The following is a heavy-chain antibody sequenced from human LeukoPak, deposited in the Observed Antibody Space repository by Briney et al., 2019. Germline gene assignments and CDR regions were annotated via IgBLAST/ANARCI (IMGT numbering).Heavy chain of an antibody. Sequence: SETLSLTCTVCGGSISSSSYYWGWIRQPPGKGLEWIVSIYYSGSTYYNPSLKSRVTISVDTSKNQFSLKLSSVTAADTAVYYCARVYYYDSSGYYQFDYWGQGTLVTVSS. CDR1: GGSISSSSYY. D-gene: IGHD3-22*01. CDR3: ARVYYYDSSGYYQFDY. J-gene: IGHJ4*02. V-gene: IGHV4-39*01. CDR2: IYYSGST.